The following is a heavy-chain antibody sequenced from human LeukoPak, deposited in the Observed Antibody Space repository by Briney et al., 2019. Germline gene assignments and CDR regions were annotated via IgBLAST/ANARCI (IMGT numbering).Heavy chain of an antibody. Sequence: GGSLRLSCAASGFTFSSYWMHWVRQAPGKGLVGVSHINNDESSTSYADSVKGRFTISRDNSKNTLYLQMNSLRAEDTAVYYCARSDGIAAAGPFDYWGQGTLVTVS. V-gene: IGHV3-74*01. D-gene: IGHD6-13*01. CDR2: INNDESST. CDR1: GFTFSSYW. J-gene: IGHJ4*02. CDR3: ARSDGIAAAGPFDY.